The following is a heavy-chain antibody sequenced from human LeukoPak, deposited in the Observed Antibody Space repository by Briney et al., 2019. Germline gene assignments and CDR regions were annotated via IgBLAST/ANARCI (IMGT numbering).Heavy chain of an antibody. J-gene: IGHJ4*02. Sequence: GGSLRLSCAASGFTFSSYSMNWVRQAPGKGLEWVSSISSSSSYIYYADSVKGRFTISRDNAKNSLYLQMNTLRAEDTAVYYCARVGLNDYGSGTYADYWGQGTLVTVSS. CDR3: ARVGLNDYGSGTYADY. V-gene: IGHV3-21*06. CDR1: GFTFSSYS. CDR2: ISSSSSYI. D-gene: IGHD3-10*01.